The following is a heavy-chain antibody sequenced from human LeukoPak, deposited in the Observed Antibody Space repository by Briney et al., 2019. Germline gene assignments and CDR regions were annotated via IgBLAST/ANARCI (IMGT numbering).Heavy chain of an antibody. CDR2: ISYDGSNK. J-gene: IGHJ6*02. V-gene: IGHV3-30*18. D-gene: IGHD1-26*01. Sequence: GSLRLSCAASGFTFSSYGMHWVRQAPGKGLEWVAVISYDGSNKYYADSVKGRFTISRDNSENTLYLQMNSLRAEDTAVYYCAKDYRSLPRPGYYYYGMDVWGQGTTVTVSS. CDR1: GFTFSSYG. CDR3: AKDYRSLPRPGYYYYGMDV.